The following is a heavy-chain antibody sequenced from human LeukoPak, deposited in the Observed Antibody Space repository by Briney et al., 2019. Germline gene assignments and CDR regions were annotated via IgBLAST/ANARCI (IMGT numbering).Heavy chain of an antibody. V-gene: IGHV4-30-2*01. J-gene: IGHJ4*02. Sequence: SETLSLTCAVSGGSISSGGYSWSWIRQPPGKGLVFIGYIYYSGSTYYNPSLKSRVTISVDRSKNQFSLKLSSVTAADTAVYYCARGSRLHFDYWGQGTLVTVSS. CDR2: IYYSGST. CDR1: GGSISSGGYS. CDR3: ARGSRLHFDY. D-gene: IGHD4-17*01.